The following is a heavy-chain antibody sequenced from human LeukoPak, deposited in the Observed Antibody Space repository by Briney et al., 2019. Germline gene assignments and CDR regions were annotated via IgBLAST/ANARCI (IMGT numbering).Heavy chain of an antibody. Sequence: ASVKVSCKASGYTFTSYDINWVRQATGQGLEWMGWMNPNCGNTGYAQKFQGRVTMTRNTSISTAYMELSSLRSEDTAVYYCARAYCSGGSCYDFLDYWGQETLVTVSS. V-gene: IGHV1-8*01. CDR2: MNPNCGNT. D-gene: IGHD2-15*01. CDR3: ARAYCSGGSCYDFLDY. CDR1: GYTFTSYD. J-gene: IGHJ4*02.